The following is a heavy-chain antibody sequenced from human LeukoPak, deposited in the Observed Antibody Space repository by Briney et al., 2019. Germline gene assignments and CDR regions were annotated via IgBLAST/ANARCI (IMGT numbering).Heavy chain of an antibody. CDR3: ARAMPLFGTAGYFDY. Sequence: SETLSLTCTVSGGSISSYYWSWIRQPPGKGLEWIGYIYYSGSTNYNPSLKSRVTISVDTSKNQFSLKLSSVTAADTAVYYCARAMPLFGTAGYFDYWGQGTLVTVSS. V-gene: IGHV4-59*12. CDR2: IYYSGST. CDR1: GGSISSYY. D-gene: IGHD3-10*02. J-gene: IGHJ4*02.